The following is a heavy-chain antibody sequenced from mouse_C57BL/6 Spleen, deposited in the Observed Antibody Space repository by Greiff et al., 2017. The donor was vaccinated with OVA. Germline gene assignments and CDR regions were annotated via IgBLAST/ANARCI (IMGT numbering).Heavy chain of an antibody. CDR3: ARYYGSSYLLDY. J-gene: IGHJ2*01. V-gene: IGHV1-69*01. Sequence: QVQLQQPGAELVMPGASVKLSCKASGYTFTSYWMHWVKQRPGQGLEWIGEIDPSDSYTNYNQKFKGKSTLTVDKSSSTAYMQLSSLTSEDSAVYYCARYYGSSYLLDYWVQGTTLTVSS. CDR1: GYTFTSYW. CDR2: IDPSDSYT. D-gene: IGHD1-1*01.